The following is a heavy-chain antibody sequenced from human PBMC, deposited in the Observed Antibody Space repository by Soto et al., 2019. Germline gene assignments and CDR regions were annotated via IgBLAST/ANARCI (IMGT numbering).Heavy chain of an antibody. CDR1: GGTFSSYT. CDR3: AGETTVTTREIDY. Sequence: ASVKVSCKASGGTFSSYTISWVRQAPGQGLEWMGRIIPILGIANYAQKFQGRVTTTADKSTSTAYMELSSLRSEDTAVYYCAGETTVTTREIDYWGQGTLVTVSS. V-gene: IGHV1-69*02. D-gene: IGHD4-17*01. CDR2: IIPILGIA. J-gene: IGHJ4*02.